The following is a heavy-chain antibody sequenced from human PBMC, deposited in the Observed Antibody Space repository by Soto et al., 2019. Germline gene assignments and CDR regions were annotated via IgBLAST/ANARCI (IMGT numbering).Heavy chain of an antibody. J-gene: IGHJ6*02. CDR3: AKADSSSPDYYGMDV. CDR2: ISYDGSNK. Sequence: GGSLRLSCAASGFTFSSYGMHWVRQAPGKGLEWVAVISYDGSNKYYADSVKGRFTISRDNSKNTLYLQMNSLRAEDTAVYYCAKADSSSPDYYGMDVWGQGTTVTVSS. CDR1: GFTFSSYG. V-gene: IGHV3-30*18. D-gene: IGHD6-6*01.